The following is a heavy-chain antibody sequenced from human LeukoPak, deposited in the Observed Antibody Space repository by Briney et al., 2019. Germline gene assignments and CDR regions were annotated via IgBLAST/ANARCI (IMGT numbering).Heavy chain of an antibody. CDR1: GYTFTSYG. CDR3: ASHRLGYCSSTSCPNYYYYYGMDV. D-gene: IGHD2-2*01. Sequence: GASVKVSCKASGYTFTSYGISWVRQAPGQGLEWMGWISAYNGNTNYAQKLQGRVTMTTDTSTSTAYMELRSLRSDDTAVYYCASHRLGYCSSTSCPNYYYYYGMDVWGQGTTVTVSS. V-gene: IGHV1-18*01. J-gene: IGHJ6*02. CDR2: ISAYNGNT.